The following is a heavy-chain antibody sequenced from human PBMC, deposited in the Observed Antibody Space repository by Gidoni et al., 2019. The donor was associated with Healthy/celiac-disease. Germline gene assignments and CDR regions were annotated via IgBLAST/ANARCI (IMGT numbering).Heavy chain of an antibody. V-gene: IGHV1-69*01. J-gene: IGHJ4*02. CDR1: GGTFSSYA. CDR2: IIPIFGTA. D-gene: IGHD3-22*01. Sequence: QVQLVQSGAEVKKPGSSVKVACKASGGTFSSYAISWVRQAPGQGLEWMGGIIPIFGTAHYAQKFHGRVTITADESTSTAYMELSSLRSEDTAVYYCARVRGYYDKEYYFDYWGQGTLVTVSS. CDR3: ARVRGYYDKEYYFDY.